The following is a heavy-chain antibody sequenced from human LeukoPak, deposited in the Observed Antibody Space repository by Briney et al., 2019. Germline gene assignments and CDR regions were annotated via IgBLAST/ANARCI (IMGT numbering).Heavy chain of an antibody. J-gene: IGHJ6*02. CDR2: IIPIFGTA. CDR3: AREGTPYSSGWAPPQTYYYYYGMDV. CDR1: GGTFSSYA. D-gene: IGHD6-19*01. Sequence: ASVKVSCKASGGTFSSYAISWVRQAPGQGLEWMGGIIPIFGTANYAQKFQGRVTITADESTSTAYMELSSLRSEDTAVYYCAREGTPYSSGWAPPQTYYYYYGMDVWGQGTTVTVSS. V-gene: IGHV1-69*13.